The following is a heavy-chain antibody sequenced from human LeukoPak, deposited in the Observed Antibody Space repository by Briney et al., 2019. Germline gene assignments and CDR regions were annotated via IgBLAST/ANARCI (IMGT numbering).Heavy chain of an antibody. V-gene: IGHV3-21*01. J-gene: IGHJ5*02. D-gene: IGHD3-22*01. CDR2: ISSSSSYI. CDR1: AFTFSSYS. CDR3: ARDWDYYDSSGFDP. Sequence: GGSLRLSCAASAFTFSSYSMNWVRQAPGKGLEWVSSISSSSSYIYYADSVKGRFTISRDNAKNSLYLQMNSLRAEDTAVYYCARDWDYYDSSGFDPWGQGTLVTVSS.